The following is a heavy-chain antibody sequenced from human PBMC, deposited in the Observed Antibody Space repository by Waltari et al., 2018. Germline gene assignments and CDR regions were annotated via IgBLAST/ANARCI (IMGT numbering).Heavy chain of an antibody. CDR3: AKDAFGNTYLDY. V-gene: IGHV3-33*03. CDR2: TWSDGSVE. CDR1: GFSLSTYG. Sequence: QVQLVESGGGVVQPGKSLRLSCVASGFSLSTYGMHWVRQTPGRGLEWVALTWSDGSVEYYADSVRGRFTVSRDNSKNILYLDMDSLRVDDTATYYCAKDAFGNTYLDYWGQGTLVTVSS. J-gene: IGHJ4*02. D-gene: IGHD3-10*01.